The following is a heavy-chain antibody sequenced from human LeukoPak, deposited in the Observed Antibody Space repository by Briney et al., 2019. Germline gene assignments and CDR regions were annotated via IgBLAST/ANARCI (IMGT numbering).Heavy chain of an antibody. CDR3: ASEGVGYSSSWYAFHY. J-gene: IGHJ4*02. V-gene: IGHV3-74*01. CDR2: INSDGSST. CDR1: GFTFRSYW. D-gene: IGHD6-13*01. Sequence: PGGSLRPSCAASGFTFRSYWMHWVRQAPGKGLVWVSRINSDGSSTSYADSVKGRFTISRDNAKNTLYLQMNSLRAEDTAVYYCASEGVGYSSSWYAFHYWGQGTLVTVSS.